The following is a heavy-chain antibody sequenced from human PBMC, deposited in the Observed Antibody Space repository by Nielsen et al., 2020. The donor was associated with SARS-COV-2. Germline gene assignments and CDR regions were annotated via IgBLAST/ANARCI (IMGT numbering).Heavy chain of an antibody. D-gene: IGHD5-24*01. J-gene: IGHJ4*02. CDR1: GFTGNSNY. V-gene: IGHV3-11*04. CDR2: ISSRAVTI. Sequence: GESLKISCSISGFTGNSNYMSWVRQAPGKGLEWVSFISSRAVTISYADSVKGRFTISRDNTRNSLYLQMNSLRAEDTAVYYCARAEMATLDYWGPGTLVTVPS. CDR3: ARAEMATLDY.